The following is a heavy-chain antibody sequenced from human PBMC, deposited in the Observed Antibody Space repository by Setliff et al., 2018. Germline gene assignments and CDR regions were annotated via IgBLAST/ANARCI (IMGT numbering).Heavy chain of an antibody. J-gene: IGHJ4*02. Sequence: PGGSLRLSCVGSGFIFSDHYMTWVRQAPGKGLEWLSDISSGGETISYADSVKGRFTTSRDNAKNSLYLQMNSLRADDTAVYYCARDLSGRSDYWGQGTLVTVSS. D-gene: IGHD3-3*01. CDR1: GFIFSDHY. V-gene: IGHV3-11*04. CDR2: ISSGGETI. CDR3: ARDLSGRSDY.